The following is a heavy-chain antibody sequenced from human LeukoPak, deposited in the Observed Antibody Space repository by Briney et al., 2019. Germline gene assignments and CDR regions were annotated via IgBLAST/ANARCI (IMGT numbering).Heavy chain of an antibody. Sequence: GGSLRLSCAASGFTVSSNYMSWVRQAPGKGLEWVSGIYSGGSTYYADSVKGRFTISRDNSKNTLHLQMNSLRAEDTAVYYCARGGSGSYFRLYAFDWGQGTLVTVSS. CDR2: IYSGGST. CDR1: GFTVSSNY. D-gene: IGHD3-10*01. J-gene: IGHJ4*02. CDR3: ARGGSGSYFRLYAFD. V-gene: IGHV3-66*01.